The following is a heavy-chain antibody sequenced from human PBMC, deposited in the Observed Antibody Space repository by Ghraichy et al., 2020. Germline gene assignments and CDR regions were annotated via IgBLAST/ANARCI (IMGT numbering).Heavy chain of an antibody. CDR1: GYTFTSHV. CDR2: IDTNTGSP. V-gene: IGHV7-4-1*02. D-gene: IGHD1-1*01. J-gene: IGHJ4*02. CDR3: ARGNTGAPDS. Sequence: ASVKVSCRASGYTFTSHVLTWVRQAPGQGLEWMGWIDTNTGSPTYAQAFTGRFVFSRDTSVTTAYLQISGLKSDDTAIYYCARGNTGAPDSWGQGTLVTVSS.